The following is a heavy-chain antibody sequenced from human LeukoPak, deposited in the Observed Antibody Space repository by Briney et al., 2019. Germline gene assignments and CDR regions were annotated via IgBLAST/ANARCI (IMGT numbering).Heavy chain of an antibody. V-gene: IGHV4-30-4*02. CDR2: IFHRGGT. Sequence: KSSDTLSLTCTVSNDSISSGDYYWNWIRQPPGKGLEWIGYIFHRGGTSYNPSLKSRILFSVDTSQNQFSLKLNSVTAADTAVYYCVREILYCSGGSCYRGPFDNWGQGTLVTVSS. CDR3: VREILYCSGGSCYRGPFDN. CDR1: NDSISSGDYY. D-gene: IGHD2-15*01. J-gene: IGHJ4*02.